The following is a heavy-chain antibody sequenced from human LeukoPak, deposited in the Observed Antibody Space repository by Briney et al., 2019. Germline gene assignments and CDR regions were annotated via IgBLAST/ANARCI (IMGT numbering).Heavy chain of an antibody. CDR2: IRAYYGNT. D-gene: IGHD3-3*01. CDR1: SYAFTSYG. V-gene: IGHV1-18*01. J-gene: IGHJ4*02. CDR3: ARAPKDFWSGYYPPLYY. Sequence: ASVKLSCTPSSYAFTSYGISWVRLAPGQGLEWMGGIRAYYGNTNYSQKLQGRVTMTTATSTSTAYMELRSLRSDDTAVYYCARAPKDFWSGYYPPLYYWGQGTLVTVSS.